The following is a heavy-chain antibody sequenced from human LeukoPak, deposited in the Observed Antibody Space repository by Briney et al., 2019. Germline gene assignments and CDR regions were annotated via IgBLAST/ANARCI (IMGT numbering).Heavy chain of an antibody. CDR2: MNPNSGNT. V-gene: IGHV1-8*01. CDR1: RYSFTSYE. J-gene: IGHJ4*02. Sequence: VALKVSCKQSRYSFTSYEIYWVRQATRERSEWMGWMNPNSGNTGYAQKFQGRVTMTRNTTISTAYMELSSLRSEDTAVYYCALTGPELHWGQGTLVTVSS. CDR3: ALTGPELH. D-gene: IGHD3-9*01.